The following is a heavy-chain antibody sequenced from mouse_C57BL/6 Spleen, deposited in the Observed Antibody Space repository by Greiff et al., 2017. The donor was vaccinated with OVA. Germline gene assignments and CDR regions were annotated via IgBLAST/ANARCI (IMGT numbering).Heavy chain of an antibody. D-gene: IGHD1-1*01. CDR1: GYTFTSYT. CDR3: ARSLTAVVARDYAMDY. Sequence: VQLQQSGAELARPGASVKMSCKASGYTFTSYTMHWVKQRPGQGLEWIGYINPSSGYTKYNQKFKDKATLTADKSSSTAYMQLSSLTSEDSAVYYCARSLTAVVARDYAMDYWGQGTSVTVSS. J-gene: IGHJ4*01. V-gene: IGHV1-4*01. CDR2: INPSSGYT.